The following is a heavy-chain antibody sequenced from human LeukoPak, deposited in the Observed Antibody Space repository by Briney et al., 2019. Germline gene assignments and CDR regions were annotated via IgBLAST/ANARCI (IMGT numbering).Heavy chain of an antibody. J-gene: IGHJ6*04. Sequence: GGSLGLSCAASGFTFSSYWMSWVRQAPGKGLEWVANIKQDGSEKYYVDSVKGRFTISRDNAKNSLYLQMNSLRAEDTAVYYCAELGITMIGGVWGKGTTVAISS. D-gene: IGHD3-10*02. V-gene: IGHV3-7*01. CDR3: AELGITMIGGV. CDR2: IKQDGSEK. CDR1: GFTFSSYW.